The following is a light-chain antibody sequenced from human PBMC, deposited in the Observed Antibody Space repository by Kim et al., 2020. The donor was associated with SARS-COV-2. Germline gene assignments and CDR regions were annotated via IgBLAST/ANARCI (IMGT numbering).Light chain of an antibody. CDR1: DLGDKY. Sequence: SYELTQPPSVSVSPGQTATITCSGDDLGDKYCHWYQQKAGQSPVLVLFQDNRRPSGIPERFSGSNSGNTATLTISETQAMDEADYYCQAWDSSAVIFGGGTQLTVL. V-gene: IGLV3-1*01. J-gene: IGLJ2*01. CDR3: QAWDSSAVI. CDR2: QDN.